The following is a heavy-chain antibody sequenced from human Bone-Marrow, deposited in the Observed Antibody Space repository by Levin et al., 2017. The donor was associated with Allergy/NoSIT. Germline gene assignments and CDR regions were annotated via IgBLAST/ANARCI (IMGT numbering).Heavy chain of an antibody. J-gene: IGHJ3*02. CDR2: IYYSGST. CDR1: GGSISSGDYY. Sequence: SQTLSLTCTVSGGSISSGDYYWSWIRQPPGKGLEWIGYIYYSGSTYYNPSLKSRVTISVDTSKNQFSLKLSSVTAADTAVYYCARYEWELSRGNDAFDIWGQGTMVTVSS. V-gene: IGHV4-30-4*01. CDR3: ARYEWELSRGNDAFDI. D-gene: IGHD1-26*01.